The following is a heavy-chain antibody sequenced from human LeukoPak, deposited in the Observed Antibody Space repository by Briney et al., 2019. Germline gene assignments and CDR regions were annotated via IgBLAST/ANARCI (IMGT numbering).Heavy chain of an antibody. CDR3: SRENGAFSPFGY. Sequence: SETLSLTCTVSGGSISSYYWSWIRQPPGKGLEWIGYIYYSGSTNYNPSLKSRVTISVDTSKSQFSLKLSSVTAADTAVYYCSRENGAFSPFGYWGQGTLVTVPS. J-gene: IGHJ4*02. CDR1: GGSISSYY. D-gene: IGHD2-8*01. V-gene: IGHV4-59*01. CDR2: IYYSGST.